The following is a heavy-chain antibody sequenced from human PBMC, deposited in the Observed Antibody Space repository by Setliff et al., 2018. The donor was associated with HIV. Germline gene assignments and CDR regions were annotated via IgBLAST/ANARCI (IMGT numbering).Heavy chain of an antibody. CDR2: IHYTGNT. CDR3: AREGDGIDF. CDR1: GGSITSTTYY. D-gene: IGHD2-21*02. J-gene: IGHJ4*02. Sequence: SETLSLTCTVSGGSITSTTYYWGWIRQPPGKGLEWIGTIHYTGNTYHNPSLKSRVTISVEASKNQISLKLTAVTAADSAVHYCAREGDGIDFWGQGTLVTVS. V-gene: IGHV4-39*02.